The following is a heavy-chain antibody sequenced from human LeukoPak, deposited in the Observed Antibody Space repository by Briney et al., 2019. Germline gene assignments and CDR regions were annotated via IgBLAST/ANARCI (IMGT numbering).Heavy chain of an antibody. CDR3: ARVQAGPYSSDAFDI. Sequence: ASVKVSCKASGYTFTSYGISWVRQAPGQGLEWMGWISAYNGNTNYAQKLQGRVTMTTDTSTSTAYMELRSLRSDDTAVYYCARVQAGPYSSDAFDIWGQGTMVTVSS. CDR1: GYTFTSYG. J-gene: IGHJ3*02. V-gene: IGHV1-18*01. D-gene: IGHD6-13*01. CDR2: ISAYNGNT.